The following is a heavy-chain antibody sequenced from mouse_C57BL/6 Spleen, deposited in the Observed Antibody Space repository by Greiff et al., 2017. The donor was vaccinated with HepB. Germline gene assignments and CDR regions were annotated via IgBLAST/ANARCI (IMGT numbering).Heavy chain of an antibody. J-gene: IGHJ3*01. D-gene: IGHD2-1*01. CDR1: GYTFTSYW. Sequence: QVQLKQPGAELVKPGASVKVSCKASGYTFTSYWMHWVKQRPGQGLEWIGRIHPSDSDTNYNQKFKGKATLTVDKSSSTAYMQLSSLTSEDSAVYYCAISPYGNLFAYWGQGTLVTVSA. CDR2: IHPSDSDT. V-gene: IGHV1-74*01. CDR3: AISPYGNLFAY.